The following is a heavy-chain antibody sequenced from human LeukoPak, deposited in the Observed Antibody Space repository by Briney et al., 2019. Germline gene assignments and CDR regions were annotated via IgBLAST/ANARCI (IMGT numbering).Heavy chain of an antibody. CDR3: ATAPYSYDHTVKFDY. CDR1: GRSISSSSYN. V-gene: IGHV4-39*01. J-gene: IGHJ4*02. D-gene: IGHD5-18*01. Sequence: PSETLSLTCTVSGRSISSSSYNWRWIRHPPGKGLEWIGRIYYSGSTYYNPSLKSRVTISVDTSKNQFSLKLSSVTAADTAVYYCATAPYSYDHTVKFDYWGQGTLVTVSS. CDR2: IYYSGST.